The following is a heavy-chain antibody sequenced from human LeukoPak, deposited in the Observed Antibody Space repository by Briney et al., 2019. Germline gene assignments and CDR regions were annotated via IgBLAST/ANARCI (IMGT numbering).Heavy chain of an antibody. V-gene: IGHV3-7*05. J-gene: IGHJ4*02. CDR2: LKQDGRET. CDR1: VYTFSNYW. D-gene: IGHD3-16*01. CDR3: ARFSRVGRNWGRDY. Sequence: GGSLRLSCAASVYTFSNYWMCWVPQIPGEGREWVANLKQDGRETQDMGTAKGRYTISRDISKNSLSLHMKSLRAKDTAWYYCARFSRVGRNWGRDYWGQGTLVTVSS.